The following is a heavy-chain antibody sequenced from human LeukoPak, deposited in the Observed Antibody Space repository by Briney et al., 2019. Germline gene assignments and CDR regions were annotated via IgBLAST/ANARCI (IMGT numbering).Heavy chain of an antibody. Sequence: GGSLRPSCAASGVPFNHYSLNWVRQPPGKGLEWISYISASGRTTYCADSVKGRFTISRDHATLYLHMDTLRSEDTALYYCASQSSSSSTRAPDFWGLGNLVTVSS. CDR3: ASQSSSSSTRAPDF. D-gene: IGHD6-6*01. V-gene: IGHV3-48*01. CDR1: GVPFNHYS. J-gene: IGHJ4*02. CDR2: ISASGRTT.